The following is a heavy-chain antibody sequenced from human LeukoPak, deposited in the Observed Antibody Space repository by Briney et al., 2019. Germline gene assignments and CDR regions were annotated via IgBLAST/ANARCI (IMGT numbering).Heavy chain of an antibody. CDR3: AKDRHCSGGSCHDAFDI. V-gene: IGHV3-23*01. D-gene: IGHD2-15*01. J-gene: IGHJ3*02. CDR1: GFIFTKYA. Sequence: GGSLRLSCAASGFIFTKYAMSWVRQAPGKGLEWVSAISGSGGSTYYADSVKGRFTISRDNSKNTLYLQMNSLRAEDTAVYYCAKDRHCSGGSCHDAFDIWGQGTMVTVSS. CDR2: ISGSGGST.